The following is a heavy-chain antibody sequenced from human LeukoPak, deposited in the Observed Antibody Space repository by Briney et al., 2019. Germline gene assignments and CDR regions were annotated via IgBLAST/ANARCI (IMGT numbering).Heavy chain of an antibody. CDR2: INHSRST. V-gene: IGHV4-34*01. CDR3: ARGRRGSSWYAGYYYYYGMDV. D-gene: IGHD6-13*01. CDR1: GGSFSGYY. Sequence: PSETLSLTCAVYGGSFSGYYWSWIRQPPGKGLEWIGEINHSRSTNYNPSLKSRVTISVDTSKNQFSLKLSSVTPADTAVYYCARGRRGSSWYAGYYYYYGMDVWGQGTTVTVSS. J-gene: IGHJ6*02.